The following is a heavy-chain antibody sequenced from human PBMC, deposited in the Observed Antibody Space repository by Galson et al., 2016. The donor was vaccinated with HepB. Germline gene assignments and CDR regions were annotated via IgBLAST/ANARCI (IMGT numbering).Heavy chain of an antibody. CDR2: TRNKANSYTT. J-gene: IGHJ4*02. D-gene: IGHD6-19*01. CDR1: GFTFSDHY. Sequence: SVRLSCAASGFTFSDHYMDWVRQAPGKGLEWVGRTRNKANSYTTEYAASVKGRFTISRDDSKNSLYLQMNSLKTEDTAVYYCARVRGLAVAGYDYWGQGTLVTVSS. V-gene: IGHV3-72*01. CDR3: ARVRGLAVAGYDY.